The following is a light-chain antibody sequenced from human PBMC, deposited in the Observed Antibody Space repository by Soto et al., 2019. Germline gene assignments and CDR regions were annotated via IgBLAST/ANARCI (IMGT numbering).Light chain of an antibody. Sequence: EIVLTQSPATLSLSPGERATLSCRASQSVSSYLAWYQQKPGQAPRLLIYGASTRATGIPARFSGSGSGTEFTLTISSLQSEDFAVYYCQQYHNLWTFGQGTKVDIK. CDR3: QQYHNLWT. V-gene: IGKV3-15*01. J-gene: IGKJ1*01. CDR2: GAS. CDR1: QSVSSY.